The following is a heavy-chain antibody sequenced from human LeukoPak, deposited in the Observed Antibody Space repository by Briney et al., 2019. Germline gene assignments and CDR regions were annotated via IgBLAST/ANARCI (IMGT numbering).Heavy chain of an antibody. J-gene: IGHJ3*02. V-gene: IGHV3-30*02. Sequence: PGGSLRLSCAASGFTFSSYGMHWVRQAPGKGLVWVAFIRYDGSNKYYADSVKGRFTISRDNSKNTLYLQMNSLRVDDTAVYYCAKAVDLATISVDIWGQGTMVTVSS. CDR1: GFTFSSYG. CDR3: AKAVDLATISVDI. D-gene: IGHD5-24*01. CDR2: IRYDGSNK.